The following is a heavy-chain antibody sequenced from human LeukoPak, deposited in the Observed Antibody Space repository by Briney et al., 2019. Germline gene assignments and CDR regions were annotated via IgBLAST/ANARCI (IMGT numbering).Heavy chain of an antibody. Sequence: GASVKVSCKASGYTFTSYDINWVRQATGQGLEWMGWMNPNSGNTGYARKFQGRVTMTRNTSISTAYMELSSLRSEDTAVYYCARSRINSYYYGMDVWGQGTTVTVSS. D-gene: IGHD2-15*01. CDR2: MNPNSGNT. CDR3: ARSRINSYYYGMDV. J-gene: IGHJ6*02. V-gene: IGHV1-8*01. CDR1: GYTFTSYD.